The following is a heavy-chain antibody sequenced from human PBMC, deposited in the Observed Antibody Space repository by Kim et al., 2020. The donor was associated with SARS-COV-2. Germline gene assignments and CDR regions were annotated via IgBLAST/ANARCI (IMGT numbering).Heavy chain of an antibody. CDR1: GGSISSSSYY. J-gene: IGHJ4*02. Sequence: SETLSLTCTVSGGSISSSSYYWGWIRQPPGKGLEWIGSIYYSGSTYYNPSLKSRVTISVDTSKNQFSLKLSSVTAADTAVYYCARDVGTGGLDYWGQGTLVTVSS. D-gene: IGHD1-1*01. CDR2: IYYSGST. CDR3: ARDVGTGGLDY. V-gene: IGHV4-39*02.